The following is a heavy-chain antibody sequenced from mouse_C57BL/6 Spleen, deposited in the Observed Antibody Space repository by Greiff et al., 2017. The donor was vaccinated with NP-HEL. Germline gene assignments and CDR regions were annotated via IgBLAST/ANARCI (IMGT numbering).Heavy chain of an antibody. CDR2: INYDGSST. Sequence: EVQVVESEGGLVQPGSSMKLSCTASGFTFSDYYMAWVRQVPEKGLEWVANINYDGSSTYYLDSLKSRFIISRDNAKNILYLQMSSLKSEDTATYYCARDRDYGNYDYWGQGTTLTVSS. J-gene: IGHJ2*01. V-gene: IGHV5-16*01. CDR1: GFTFSDYY. CDR3: ARDRDYGNYDY. D-gene: IGHD2-1*01.